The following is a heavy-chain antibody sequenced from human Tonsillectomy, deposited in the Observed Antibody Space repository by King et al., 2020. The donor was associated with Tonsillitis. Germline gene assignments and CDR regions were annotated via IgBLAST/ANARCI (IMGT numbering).Heavy chain of an antibody. Sequence: VQLVESGGGVVQPVRSLRLSCAVSGLTFRNYGMHWVRQAPGKGLEWVAVISYDGSDKYYADSVKGRFTISRDNSKNTLFLQMNRLRAEDTAVYYCAKVDRVVRGVIITERYYYGMDVWGQGTTVTVSS. J-gene: IGHJ6*02. V-gene: IGHV3-30*18. CDR3: AKVDRVVRGVIITERYYYGMDV. CDR1: GLTFRNYG. CDR2: ISYDGSDK. D-gene: IGHD3-10*01.